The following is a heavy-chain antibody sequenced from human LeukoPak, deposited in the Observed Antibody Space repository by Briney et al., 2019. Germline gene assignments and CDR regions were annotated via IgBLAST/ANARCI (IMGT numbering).Heavy chain of an antibody. D-gene: IGHD5/OR15-5a*01. Sequence: GGSLRLSCAASGFTFSFYAKNWVRQAPGKGLEWVSFISGRGGGTYYADSVRGRFTISRDNSENMLFLQMNGLRADDSAIYYCARGKVYYYYDYWGQGTLVTVSS. CDR3: ARGKVYYYYDY. CDR2: ISGRGGGT. V-gene: IGHV3-23*01. J-gene: IGHJ4*02. CDR1: GFTFSFYA.